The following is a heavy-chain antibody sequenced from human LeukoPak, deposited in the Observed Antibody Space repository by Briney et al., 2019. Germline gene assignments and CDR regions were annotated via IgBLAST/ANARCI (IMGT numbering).Heavy chain of an antibody. CDR3: ARTLCSRASCYDGRGNAFDI. CDR2: IYGNGTT. CDR1: GASIREYY. Sequence: SETLSLTCAVSGASIREYYWTWIRQSPGKGPEWIVYIYGNGTTFYNPSLKSRVTMSVDTSRNRFSLNLRSVTAADSAVYYSARTLCSRASCYDGRGNAFDIWGQGTRVTVSA. V-gene: IGHV4-4*09. J-gene: IGHJ3*02. D-gene: IGHD2-2*01.